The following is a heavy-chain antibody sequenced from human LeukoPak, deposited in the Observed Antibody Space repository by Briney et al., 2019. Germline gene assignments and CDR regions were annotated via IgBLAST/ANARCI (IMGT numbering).Heavy chain of an antibody. J-gene: IGHJ3*02. CDR2: IYYSGST. D-gene: IGHD2-21*02. Sequence: SETLSLTCTVSGGSISSYYWSWIRQPPGKGLEWIGYIYYSGSTNYNPSLKSRVTISVDTSKNQFSLKLSSVTAADTAAYYCARHGRVVTGFDIWGQGTMVTVSS. V-gene: IGHV4-59*08. CDR1: GGSISSYY. CDR3: ARHGRVVTGFDI.